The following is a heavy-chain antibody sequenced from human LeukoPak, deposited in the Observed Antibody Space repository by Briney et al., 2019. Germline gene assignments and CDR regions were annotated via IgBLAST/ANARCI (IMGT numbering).Heavy chain of an antibody. CDR3: ARQRKYCSRGVCRGWCDP. J-gene: IGHJ5*02. V-gene: IGHV3-21*01. CDR1: GFTFRNYN. D-gene: IGHD2-15*01. CDR2: ISESSSFI. Sequence: GGSLRLSCAACGFTFRNYNMNCVRQAPGKGLEWVSSISESSSFIQYADSLKGRFTISRDNAKNSLYLQLNSLRAEGTAVYYCARQRKYCSRGVCRGWCDPWGQGTLVTVSS.